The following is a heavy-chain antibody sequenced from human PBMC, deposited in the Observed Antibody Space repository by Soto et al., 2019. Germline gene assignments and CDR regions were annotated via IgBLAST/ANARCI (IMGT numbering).Heavy chain of an antibody. Sequence: SETLSLTCTVSGGSGSSGSYYWSWIRQPPGKGLEWIGYIYYSGSTNYNPSLKSRVTISVDTSRNQFSLKLSSVTAADTAVYYCARDGFDRRVYWGQGTLVTVSS. J-gene: IGHJ4*02. D-gene: IGHD3-9*01. V-gene: IGHV4-61*01. CDR2: IYYSGST. CDR3: ARDGFDRRVY. CDR1: GGSGSSGSYY.